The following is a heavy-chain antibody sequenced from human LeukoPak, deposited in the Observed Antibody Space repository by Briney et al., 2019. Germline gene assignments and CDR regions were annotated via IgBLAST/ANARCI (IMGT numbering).Heavy chain of an antibody. J-gene: IGHJ5*02. V-gene: IGHV3-23*01. CDR1: GFTFSSYA. CDR2: ISGSGGST. D-gene: IGHD3-3*01. Sequence: PGGSLRLSCAASGFTFSSYAMSWVRQAPGKGLEWVSAISGSGGSTYYADSVKGRFTISRDNSKNTLYLQMNSLRAEDTAVYYCARDRAITIFGVVIIWFDPWGQGTLVTVSS. CDR3: ARDRAITIFGVVIIWFDP.